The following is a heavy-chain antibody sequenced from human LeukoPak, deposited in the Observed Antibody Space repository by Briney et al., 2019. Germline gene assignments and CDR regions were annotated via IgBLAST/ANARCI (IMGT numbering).Heavy chain of an antibody. J-gene: IGHJ4*02. D-gene: IGHD7-27*01. Sequence: GGSLRLSCAASGFTFSSYAMSWVRQAPGKGLEWVSAISGSGGITYYADSVKGRFTVSRDNSKNTLFLQMNSLRAEDTAVYYCAKDGGLWVSAHWGDSWGRGTLVTVSS. CDR3: AKDGGLWVSAHWGDS. CDR2: ISGSGGIT. CDR1: GFTFSSYA. V-gene: IGHV3-23*01.